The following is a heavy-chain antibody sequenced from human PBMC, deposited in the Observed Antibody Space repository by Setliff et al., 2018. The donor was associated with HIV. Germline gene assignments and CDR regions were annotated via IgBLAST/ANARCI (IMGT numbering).Heavy chain of an antibody. CDR1: GFTFSSYE. V-gene: IGHV3-48*03. J-gene: IGHJ3*02. D-gene: IGHD3-22*01. CDR2: ISSSCSTI. Sequence: GGSLRLSCAASGFTFSSYEMNWVRQAPGKGLEWVSYISSSCSTIYYADSVKDRFTISRDNAKNSLYLQMNSLRAEDTAVYYCAREEERYYDSSGNDAFDIWGQGTMVTVSS. CDR3: AREEERYYDSSGNDAFDI.